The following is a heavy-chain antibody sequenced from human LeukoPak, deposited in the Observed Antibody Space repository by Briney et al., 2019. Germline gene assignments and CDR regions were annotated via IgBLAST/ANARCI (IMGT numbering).Heavy chain of an antibody. CDR1: GYSFTNYW. Sequence: GESLKISCKGSGYSFTNYWIGRVRQMPGKGLEWMGIIYPGDSDTRYSPSFQGQVTISVDKSISTAYLQWSSLKASDTAMYYCARHRTVRAPEGYSGMDVWGQGTTVTVSS. J-gene: IGHJ6*02. CDR3: ARHRTVRAPEGYSGMDV. D-gene: IGHD4-11*01. CDR2: IYPGDSDT. V-gene: IGHV5-51*01.